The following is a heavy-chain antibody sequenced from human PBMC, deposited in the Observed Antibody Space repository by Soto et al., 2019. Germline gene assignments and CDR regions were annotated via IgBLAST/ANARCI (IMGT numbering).Heavy chain of an antibody. CDR2: IKSKADGGTT. V-gene: IGHV3-15*01. Sequence: EVQLVESGGGLVKPVGSLRLCCAASGFTFSNAWMTWVRQAPGKGLEWVGRIKSKADGGTTYYAAPVNGRFTISRDDSKNVVCLHMNSLKTEDTAVDYCTTTGTIDYWGQGTLVTVSS. CDR1: GFTFSNAW. CDR3: TTTGTIDY. D-gene: IGHD1-1*01. J-gene: IGHJ4*02.